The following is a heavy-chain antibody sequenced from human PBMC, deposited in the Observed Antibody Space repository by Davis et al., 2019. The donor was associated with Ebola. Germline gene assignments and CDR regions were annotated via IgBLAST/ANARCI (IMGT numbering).Heavy chain of an antibody. D-gene: IGHD6-19*01. CDR3: ATTPQYSSGQNKPFDY. CDR2: VWDDGSNK. J-gene: IGHJ4*02. V-gene: IGHV3-33*08. Sequence: GESLKISCAASGFTLSSFGMHWVRQAPGKGLEWVAVVWDDGSNKYYADSVKGRFTISRDNSKNTLYLQMNSLRAEDTAVYYCATTPQYSSGQNKPFDYWGQGTLVTVSS. CDR1: GFTLSSFG.